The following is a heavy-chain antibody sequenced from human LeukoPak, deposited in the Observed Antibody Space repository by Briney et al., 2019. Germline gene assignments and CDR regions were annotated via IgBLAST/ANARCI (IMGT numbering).Heavy chain of an antibody. Sequence: ASVKVSCKASGYTFTGYYMHWVRQAPGQGLEWMGWINPNSGGTNYAQKFQGWVTMTRDTSISTAYMELSRLRSDDTAVYYCARDGSIVYSGYQGGYYGMDVWGQETTVTVSS. J-gene: IGHJ6*02. CDR3: ARDGSIVYSGYQGGYYGMDV. CDR1: GYTFTGYY. CDR2: INPNSGGT. D-gene: IGHD5-12*01. V-gene: IGHV1-2*04.